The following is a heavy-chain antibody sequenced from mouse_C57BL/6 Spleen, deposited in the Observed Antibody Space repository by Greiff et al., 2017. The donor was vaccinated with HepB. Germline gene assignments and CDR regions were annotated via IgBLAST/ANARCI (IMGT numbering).Heavy chain of an antibody. V-gene: IGHV1-69*01. Sequence: QVHVKQPGAELVMPGASVKLSCKASGYTFTSYWMNWVKQRPGQGLEWIGEIDPSDSYTNYNQKFKGKSTLTVDTSSSTAYMQLSSLTSEDSSVYYCARGYCVGYARDYWGQGTSVTVSS. D-gene: IGHD2-14*01. CDR2: IDPSDSYT. J-gene: IGHJ4*01. CDR3: ARGYCVGYARDY. CDR1: GYTFTSYW.